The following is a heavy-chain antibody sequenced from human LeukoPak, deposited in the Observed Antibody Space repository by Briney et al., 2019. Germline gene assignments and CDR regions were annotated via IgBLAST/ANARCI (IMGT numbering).Heavy chain of an antibody. CDR2: INPNSGGT. Sequence: ASVKVSCKASGYTFTGYYMHWVRQAPGQGLEWMAWINPNSGGTNYAQKFQGRVTMTKDTSITTAYLELSSLRSDDTAVYYCAREVDCSSPSCQLDYWGQGTLDTVSS. CDR1: GYTFTGYY. D-gene: IGHD2-2*01. CDR3: AREVDCSSPSCQLDY. J-gene: IGHJ4*02. V-gene: IGHV1-2*02.